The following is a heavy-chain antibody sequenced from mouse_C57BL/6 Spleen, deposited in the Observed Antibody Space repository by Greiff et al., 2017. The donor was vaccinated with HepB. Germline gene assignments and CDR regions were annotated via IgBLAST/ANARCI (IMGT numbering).Heavy chain of an antibody. CDR2: IYPGNSDT. CDR3: TDDYDEGNAMDY. CDR1: GYTFTSYW. J-gene: IGHJ4*01. V-gene: IGHV1-5*01. D-gene: IGHD2-4*01. Sequence: EVQLQESGTVLARPGASVKMSCKTSGYTFTSYWMHWVKQRPGQGLEWIGAIYPGNSDTSYNQKFKGKAKLTAVTSASTAYMELSSLTNEDSAVYYCTDDYDEGNAMDYWGQGTSVTVSS.